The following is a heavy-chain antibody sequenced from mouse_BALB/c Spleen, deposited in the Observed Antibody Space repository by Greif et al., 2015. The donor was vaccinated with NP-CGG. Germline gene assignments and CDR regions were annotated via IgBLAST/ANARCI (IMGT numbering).Heavy chain of an antibody. CDR3: ASVWLRRDYYAMDY. Sequence: LQQSGGGLVKPGGSLKLSCAASGFTFSSYGMSWVRQTPEKRLEWVATISGGGSYTYYPDSVKGRSTISRDNAKNHLYLQMRRLRSEGPALYYCASVWLRRDYYAMDYWGQGTSVTVSS. D-gene: IGHD2-2*01. J-gene: IGHJ4*01. CDR2: ISGGGSYT. V-gene: IGHV5-9-2*01. CDR1: GFTFSSYG.